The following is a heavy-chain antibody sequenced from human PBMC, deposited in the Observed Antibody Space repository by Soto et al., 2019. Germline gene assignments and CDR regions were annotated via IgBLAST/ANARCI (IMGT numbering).Heavy chain of an antibody. Sequence: GASVKVSCKASGYTFTSYGISWVRQAPGQGLEWMGWISAYNGNTNYAQKLQGRVTMTTDTSTSTAYMELRSLRSDDTAVYYCARLLPSLRYFDWRNNWFDPWGQGTLVTVSS. J-gene: IGHJ5*02. D-gene: IGHD3-9*01. CDR1: GYTFTSYG. CDR3: ARLLPSLRYFDWRNNWFDP. V-gene: IGHV1-18*01. CDR2: ISAYNGNT.